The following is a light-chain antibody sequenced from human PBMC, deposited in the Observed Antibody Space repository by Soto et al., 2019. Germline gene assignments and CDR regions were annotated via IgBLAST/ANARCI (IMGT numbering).Light chain of an antibody. CDR3: CSYAGSSSFRVL. Sequence: QSALTQPRSVSGSPGQSVTISCTGTNSDVGTYNYVSWYQQHPGKAPKLIIYDVTKRPSGVPDRFSGSKSGNTASLIISGLRAVDEAEYYCCCCSYAGSSSFRVLFGGGTQLTVL. V-gene: IGLV2-11*01. J-gene: IGLJ2*01. CDR2: DVT. CDR1: NSDVGTYNY.